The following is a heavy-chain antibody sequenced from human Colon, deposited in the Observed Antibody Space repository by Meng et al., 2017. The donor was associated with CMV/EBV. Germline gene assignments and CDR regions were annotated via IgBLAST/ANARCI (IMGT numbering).Heavy chain of an antibody. D-gene: IGHD2-2*01. CDR1: GDSFNAYY. CDR3: ARGQGYCTSANCLKYYFDF. J-gene: IGHJ4*02. Sequence: SETLSLTCTVSGDSFNAYYWSWIRQSPGKGLEWIGYVFHSGTNYNPSLKSRVTMSADASGNQFSLRLNSVTAADTAVYYCARGQGYCTSANCLKYYFDFWGQGALVTVSS. V-gene: IGHV4-59*01. CDR2: VFHSGT.